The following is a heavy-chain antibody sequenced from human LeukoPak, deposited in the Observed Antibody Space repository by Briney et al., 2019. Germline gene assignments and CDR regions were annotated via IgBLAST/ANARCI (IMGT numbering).Heavy chain of an antibody. CDR1: GYTFTSYG. CDR2: ISAYNGNT. J-gene: IGHJ6*02. CDR3: ARGLADYDFWSGYSVRGMDV. V-gene: IGHV1-18*01. D-gene: IGHD3-3*01. Sequence: GASVKVSCKASGYTFTSYGISWVRQAPGQGLEWMGWISAYNGNTNYAQKLQGRVTMTTDTSTSTAYMELRSLRSDDTAVYYCARGLADYDFWSGYSVRGMDVWGQGTTVTVSS.